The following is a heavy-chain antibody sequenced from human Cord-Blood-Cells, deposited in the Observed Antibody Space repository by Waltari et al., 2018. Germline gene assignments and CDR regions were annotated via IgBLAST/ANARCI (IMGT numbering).Heavy chain of an antibody. D-gene: IGHD2-15*01. J-gene: IGHJ6*02. Sequence: TLTLTCTFSGFSLSTSGMCVSWIRQPPGKALEWLALIDWDDDKYYSTSLKTRLTISKDTSKNQVVLTMTNMDPVDTATYYCARASGPYYYYGMDVWGQGTTVTVSS. CDR1: GFSLSTSGMC. CDR2: IDWDDDK. CDR3: ARASGPYYYYGMDV. V-gene: IGHV2-70*01.